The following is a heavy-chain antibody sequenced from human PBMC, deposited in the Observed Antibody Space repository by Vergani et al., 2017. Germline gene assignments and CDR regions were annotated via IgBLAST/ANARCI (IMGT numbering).Heavy chain of an antibody. CDR2: ISSSSSYI. J-gene: IGHJ4*02. CDR1: GFIFSSYI. D-gene: IGHD3-22*01. Sequence: EVQLVESGGGLVKPGGSLRLSCAASGFIFSSYIMNWVRQAPGKGLEWVSSISSSSSYIYYADSVKGRFTISRDNAKNSLYLQMNSLRAEDTAVYYCARDGRYYYDSRGCFDYWGQGTLVTVSS. V-gene: IGHV3-21*01. CDR3: ARDGRYYYDSRGCFDY.